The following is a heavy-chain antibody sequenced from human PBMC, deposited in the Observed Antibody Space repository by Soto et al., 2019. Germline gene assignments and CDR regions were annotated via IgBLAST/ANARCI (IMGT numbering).Heavy chain of an antibody. D-gene: IGHD1-26*01. V-gene: IGHV3-33*01. J-gene: IGHJ4*02. CDR1: GSIFGGYG. CDR2: IRFDGSNE. Sequence: QAPLLESGGGVVQPGRSLRLSCAASGSIFGGYGMHWVRQAPGKGLEWVAGIRFDGSNENYADSAKGRFTISRDNSKNMLYLQMNSLSVEDTAVYYCVRDGVGATVFFGYFDYWGQGALVTVSS. CDR3: VRDGVGATVFFGYFDY.